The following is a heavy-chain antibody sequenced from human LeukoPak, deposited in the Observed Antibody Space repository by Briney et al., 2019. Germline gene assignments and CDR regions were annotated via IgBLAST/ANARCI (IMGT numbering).Heavy chain of an antibody. J-gene: IGHJ6*02. CDR2: MNPNSGNT. V-gene: IGHV1-8*01. D-gene: IGHD3-10*01. CDR1: GYTFTSYD. Sequence: GASVKVSCKASGYTFTSYDINWVRQATGQGLEWMGWMNPNSGNTGYAQKFQGRVTMTRNTSISTAYTELSSLRSEDTAVYYCARGPPRYYYGSGSFYGMDVWGQGTTVTVSS. CDR3: ARGPPRYYYGSGSFYGMDV.